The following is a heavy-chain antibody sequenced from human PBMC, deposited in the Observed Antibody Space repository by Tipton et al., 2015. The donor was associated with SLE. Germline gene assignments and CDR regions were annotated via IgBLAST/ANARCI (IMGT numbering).Heavy chain of an antibody. Sequence: TLSLTCTVSGGSIRDYFWTWIRQHPGKGLEWIGYIYYSGTTHYNPSLKSRLTMSVDTTKNLFSLELSSVTAADTAVYYCARLPLTSHHYFDFWGQGTLVTVSS. V-gene: IGHV4-31*03. CDR2: IYYSGTT. CDR3: ARLPLTSHHYFDF. J-gene: IGHJ4*02. D-gene: IGHD2-2*01. CDR1: GGSIRDYF.